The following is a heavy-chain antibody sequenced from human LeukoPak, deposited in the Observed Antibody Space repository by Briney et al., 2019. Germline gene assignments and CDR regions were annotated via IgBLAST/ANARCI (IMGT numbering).Heavy chain of an antibody. V-gene: IGHV3-74*01. CDR1: GFTFSNYW. CDR2: INPDGSNT. D-gene: IGHD3-9*01. CDR3: ARDPSPDIYTTSYYMDV. Sequence: GGSLRLSCAASGFTFSNYWMHWVRQDPGKGLVWVSYINPDGSNTNYADSVKGRFTISRDNAKNALYPQMNSLRAEDTALYYCARDPSPDIYTTSYYMDVWGKGTTVTVSS. J-gene: IGHJ6*03.